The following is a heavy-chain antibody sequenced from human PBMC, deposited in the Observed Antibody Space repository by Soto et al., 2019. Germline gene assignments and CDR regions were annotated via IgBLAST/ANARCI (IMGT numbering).Heavy chain of an antibody. D-gene: IGHD4-4*01. CDR3: ARDAVTTLESYYYYYGMDV. V-gene: IGHV1-69*13. CDR2: IIPIFGTA. Sequence: SVKVSCKASGGTFSSYAISWVRQAPGQGLEWMGGIIPIFGTANYAQKFQGRVTITADESTSTAYMELSSLRSEDTAVYYCARDAVTTLESYYYYYGMDVSGQGTTVTVSS. CDR1: GGTFSSYA. J-gene: IGHJ6*02.